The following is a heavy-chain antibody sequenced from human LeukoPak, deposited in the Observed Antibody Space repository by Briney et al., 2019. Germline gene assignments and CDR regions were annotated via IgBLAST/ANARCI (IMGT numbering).Heavy chain of an antibody. CDR3: ASNWYYYGSGSYFYFDY. J-gene: IGHJ4*02. CDR2: IKQDGSEK. Sequence: GGSLRLSCAASGFTFSSYWMSWVRQAPGKGLEWVANIKQDGSEKYYVDSVKGRFTISRDNAKNSLYLQMNSLRAEDTAVYYCASNWYYYGSGSYFYFDYWGQGTLVTVSS. CDR1: GFTFSSYW. D-gene: IGHD3-10*01. V-gene: IGHV3-7*01.